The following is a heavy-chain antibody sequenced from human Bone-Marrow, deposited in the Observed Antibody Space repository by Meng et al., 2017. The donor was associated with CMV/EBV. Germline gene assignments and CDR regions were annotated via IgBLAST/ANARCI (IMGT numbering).Heavy chain of an antibody. Sequence: SETLSLTCAVSGGSVSSGSYYWSWIRQPPGKGLEWIGYIYYSGSTNYNPSLKSRVTISVDTSKNQFSLKLSSVTAADTAVYYCARGGYNWNYYFDYWGQGTLVTFSS. V-gene: IGHV4-61*01. CDR1: GGSVSSGSYY. D-gene: IGHD1-7*01. J-gene: IGHJ4*02. CDR2: IYYSGST. CDR3: ARGGYNWNYYFDY.